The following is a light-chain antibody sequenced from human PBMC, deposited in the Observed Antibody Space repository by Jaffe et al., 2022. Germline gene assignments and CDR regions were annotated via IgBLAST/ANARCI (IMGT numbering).Light chain of an antibody. J-gene: IGKJ2*01. CDR2: DTF. CDR3: QQYGASPYT. Sequence: EIVLTQSPGTLSLSPGERATLSCGASQSVTNNFLAWYQQKPGQPPRLLIYDTFRRATGIPDRFSGSGSGTDFTLTISRLEPEDFAVFYCQQYGASPYTFGQGTKLEIK. V-gene: IGKV3-20*01. CDR1: QSVTNNF.